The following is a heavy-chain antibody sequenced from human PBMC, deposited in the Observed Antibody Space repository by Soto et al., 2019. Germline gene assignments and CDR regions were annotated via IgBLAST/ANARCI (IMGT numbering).Heavy chain of an antibody. CDR3: AKGSWSAHQVLDH. V-gene: IGHV3-30*18. CDR1: GFTFSNYG. J-gene: IGHJ4*02. D-gene: IGHD3-10*01. Sequence: GGSLRLSCAAPGFTFSNYGMHWVRQAPGKGLEWVTTISSDGNDKYYADSVKGRFTISRDNSKNTLDLQMNGLRAEDTAVFYCAKGSWSAHQVLDHWGQGTLVTVSS. CDR2: ISSDGNDK.